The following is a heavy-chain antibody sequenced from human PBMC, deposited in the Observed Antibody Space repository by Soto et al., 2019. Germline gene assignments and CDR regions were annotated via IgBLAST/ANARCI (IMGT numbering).Heavy chain of an antibody. CDR1: EFTFSNYG. D-gene: IGHD3-10*01. CDR3: ARDDEYSGNGMDV. V-gene: IGHV3-33*01. Sequence: QVQLVEYGGGVGQPGRSLRLSCAASEFTFSNYGMHWVRQAPGKGLEWVAVILNDGSNRYHADSVKDRFTISRDNSKNTLYLQMNSLRAEDTAVYYCARDDEYSGNGMDVWRQGTTVTVSS. CDR2: ILNDGSNR. J-gene: IGHJ6*02.